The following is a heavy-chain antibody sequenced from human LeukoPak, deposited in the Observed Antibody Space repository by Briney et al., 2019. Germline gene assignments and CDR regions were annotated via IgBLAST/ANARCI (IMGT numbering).Heavy chain of an antibody. Sequence: SGPTLVNPTQTLTLTCTFSGFSLNTSAVGVGWIRQPPGKALEWPAVIYWNDDKRYSPSLKSRLTITKDTSKNQVILTMTNMDPVDTATYYCGHIPDYVWGSYRFDWFDPWGQGTLVTVSS. V-gene: IGHV2-5*01. J-gene: IGHJ5*02. D-gene: IGHD3-16*02. CDR1: GFSLNTSAVG. CDR2: IYWNDDK. CDR3: GHIPDYVWGSYRFDWFDP.